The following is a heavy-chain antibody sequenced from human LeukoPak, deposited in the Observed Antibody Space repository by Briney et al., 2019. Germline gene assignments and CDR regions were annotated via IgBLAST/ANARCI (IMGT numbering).Heavy chain of an antibody. CDR1: GFTLSSNW. CDR3: ARSGRGGAFDI. CDR2: IYSDGSRT. D-gene: IGHD1-26*01. Sequence: GGSLRLSCAGSGFTLSSNWMHWVRHAPGKGLVWVSRIYSDGSRTNYADSVKGRFTISGDNAKNTQYLQMNSLRAEDTAVYYCARSGRGGAFDIWGQGTTVTVSS. V-gene: IGHV3-74*01. J-gene: IGHJ3*02.